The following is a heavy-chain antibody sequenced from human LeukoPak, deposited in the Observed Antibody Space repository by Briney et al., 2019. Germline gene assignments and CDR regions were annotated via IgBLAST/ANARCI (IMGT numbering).Heavy chain of an antibody. CDR1: GFTFDDYA. Sequence: GGSLRLSCAASGFTFDDYAMHWVRQAPGKGLEWVSGISWNSGSIGYADSVKGRFTISRDNAKNSLYLQMNSLRAEDTALYYCAKGYYYDSSGRFDYWGQGTLVTVSS. CDR3: AKGYYYDSSGRFDY. J-gene: IGHJ4*02. CDR2: ISWNSGSI. D-gene: IGHD3-22*01. V-gene: IGHV3-9*01.